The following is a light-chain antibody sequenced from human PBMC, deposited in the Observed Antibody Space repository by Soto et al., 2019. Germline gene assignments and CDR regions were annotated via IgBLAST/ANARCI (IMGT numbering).Light chain of an antibody. CDR1: QSVSSY. J-gene: IGKJ1*01. V-gene: IGKV3-11*01. CDR2: DSS. Sequence: EVALTQSPATLPLSPGERATLSCRASQSVSSYLAWYQQKPGQAPRLLIYDSSNRATGIPARFSGSGSGTDFTLTISSLEPEDFAVYYCQQRSNWPPWTFGQGTKVEIK. CDR3: QQRSNWPPWT.